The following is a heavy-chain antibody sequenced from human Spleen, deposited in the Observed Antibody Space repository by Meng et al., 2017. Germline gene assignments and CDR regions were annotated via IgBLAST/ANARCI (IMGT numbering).Heavy chain of an antibody. V-gene: IGHV4-39*07. CDR3: ARDYCSGGSCYSGELNWFDP. CDR2: IYYSGGT. D-gene: IGHD2-15*01. Sequence: GSLRLSCTVSGGSISSSSYYWGWIRQPPGKGLEWIGTIYYSGGTYYNPSLKSRVTISVDTSKNQFFLKLSSVTAADTAVYYCARDYCSGGSCYSGELNWFDPWGQGTQVTVSS. J-gene: IGHJ5*01. CDR1: GGSISSSSYY.